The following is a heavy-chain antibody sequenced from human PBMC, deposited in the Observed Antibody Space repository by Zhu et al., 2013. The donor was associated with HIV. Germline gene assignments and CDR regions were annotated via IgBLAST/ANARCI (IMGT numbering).Heavy chain of an antibody. V-gene: IGHV1-3*01. J-gene: IGHJ4*02. D-gene: IGHD3-22*01. Sequence: QVQLVQSGAEVKKPGASVKVSCKASGYTFNNYVMHWVRQAPGQRLEWMGWINGGNGNTKYSQKFQGRVTITRDTSASTAYMELSSLRSEDTAVYYCARKTYYDRSYPFDSWGQGTLVTVSS. CDR2: INGGNGNT. CDR1: GYTFNNYV. CDR3: ARKTYYDRSYPFDS.